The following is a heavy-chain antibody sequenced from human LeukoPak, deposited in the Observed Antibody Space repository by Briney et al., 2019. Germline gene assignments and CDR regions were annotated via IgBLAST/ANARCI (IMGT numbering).Heavy chain of an antibody. Sequence: GGSLRLSCAASGFTFSSYAMNWVRQAPGKGLEWVSAISGTGGSTYYADSVKGRFTISRDNSKNTLYLQMNSLRADDTAVYYCARDHYGYDYWGQGTLVTVSS. D-gene: IGHD5-18*01. CDR2: ISGTGGST. CDR1: GFTFSSYA. CDR3: ARDHYGYDY. J-gene: IGHJ4*02. V-gene: IGHV3-23*01.